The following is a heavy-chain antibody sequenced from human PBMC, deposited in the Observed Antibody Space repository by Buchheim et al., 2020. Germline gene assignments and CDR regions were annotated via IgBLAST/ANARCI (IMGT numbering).Heavy chain of an antibody. V-gene: IGHV3-30-3*01. Sequence: QVQLVESGGGVVQPGRSLRLSCAASGFTFSSYAMHWVRQAPGKGLEWVAVISYDGSNKYYADSVKGRFTISRDNSKNTLYLQMNSLRAEDTAVYYCARDYSLSAAGTYWGQGTL. CDR1: GFTFSSYA. J-gene: IGHJ4*02. D-gene: IGHD6-13*01. CDR2: ISYDGSNK. CDR3: ARDYSLSAAGTY.